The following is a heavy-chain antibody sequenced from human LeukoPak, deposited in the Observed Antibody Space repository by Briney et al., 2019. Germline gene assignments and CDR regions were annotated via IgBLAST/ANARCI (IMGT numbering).Heavy chain of an antibody. V-gene: IGHV3-23*01. Sequence: GGSLRLSCAASGFIFSGYTMNWVRQAPGKGLEWVSGITPNGGTTYYADSVKGRFTISRDNSKNTLYLQMNSLRAEDTAVYYCAKGDNGDSFDYWGQGTLVTVSS. CDR3: AKGDNGDSFDY. CDR1: GFIFSGYT. J-gene: IGHJ4*02. D-gene: IGHD2-21*01. CDR2: ITPNGGTT.